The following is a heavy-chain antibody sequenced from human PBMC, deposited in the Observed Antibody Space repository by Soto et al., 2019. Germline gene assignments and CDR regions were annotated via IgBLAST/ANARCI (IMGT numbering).Heavy chain of an antibody. CDR2: IISAGGAT. Sequence: GGPLRLSSAALGFTFSDYWMHWVRQVTGQGMVWLSRIISAGGATAYAASVKGRFSISRENAKNTLYLQMNSLRADDTAVYYCARDIVGPTRVADYWGQGTLGTRPS. J-gene: IGHJ4*02. V-gene: IGHV3-74*01. D-gene: IGHD1-26*01. CDR3: ARDIVGPTRVADY. CDR1: GFTFSDYW.